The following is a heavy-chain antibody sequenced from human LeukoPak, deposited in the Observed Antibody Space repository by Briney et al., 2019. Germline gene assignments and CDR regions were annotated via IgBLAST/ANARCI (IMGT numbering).Heavy chain of an antibody. CDR3: ARDPLGVTSYKFDY. CDR1: GGSFSGYY. J-gene: IGHJ4*02. D-gene: IGHD4-23*01. CDR2: INHSGST. Sequence: SETLSLTCAVYGGSFSGYYWSWIRQPPGKGLEWIGEINHSGSTNYNPSLKSRVTISVDTSKNQFSLKLSSVTAADTAVYYCARDPLGVTSYKFDYWGQGTLVTVSS. V-gene: IGHV4-34*01.